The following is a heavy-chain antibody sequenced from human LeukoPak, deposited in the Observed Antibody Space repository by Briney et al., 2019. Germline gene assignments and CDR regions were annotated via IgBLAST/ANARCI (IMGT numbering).Heavy chain of an antibody. CDR3: AKDLGIVVVPAAIGD. Sequence: GGSLRLSCAASGFTFSSYSMTWVRQAPGKGLEWVSAISGSGGSTYYADSVKGRFTISRDNSKNTLYLQMNSLRAEDTAVYYCAKDLGIVVVPAAIGDWGQGTLVTVSS. CDR2: ISGSGGST. V-gene: IGHV3-23*01. CDR1: GFTFSSYS. D-gene: IGHD2-2*01. J-gene: IGHJ4*02.